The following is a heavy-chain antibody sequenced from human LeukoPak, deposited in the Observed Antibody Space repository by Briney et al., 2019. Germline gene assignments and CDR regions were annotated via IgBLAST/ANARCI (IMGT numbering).Heavy chain of an antibody. CDR2: ISGSAYST. V-gene: IGHV3-23*01. CDR1: GFTFSSYA. D-gene: IGHD5-12*01. J-gene: IGHJ4*02. Sequence: GGSLRLSCAASGFTFSSYAMSWVRQAPGKGLEWVSWISGSAYSTCYADSVQGRFTISRDISMNTLYMQMNSLRAEDTAVYYCAKEAGYSGYDYPDYWGQGTLVTVSS. CDR3: AKEAGYSGYDYPDY.